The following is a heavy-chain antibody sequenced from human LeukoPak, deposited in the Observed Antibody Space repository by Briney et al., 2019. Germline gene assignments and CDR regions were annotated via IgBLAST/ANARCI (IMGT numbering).Heavy chain of an antibody. D-gene: IGHD3-16*01. CDR2: IIPIFGTA. CDR1: GGTFSSYA. Sequence: RASVKVSCKASGGTFSSYAISWVQQAPGQGLEWMGGIIPIFGTANYAQKFQGRVTITADESTSTAYMELSSLRSEDTAVYYCAREERANMITFGGVMTYWGQGTLVTVSS. J-gene: IGHJ4*02. V-gene: IGHV1-69*13. CDR3: AREERANMITFGGVMTY.